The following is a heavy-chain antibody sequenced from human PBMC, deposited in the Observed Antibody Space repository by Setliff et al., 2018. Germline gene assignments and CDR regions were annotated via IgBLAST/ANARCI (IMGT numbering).Heavy chain of an antibody. CDR2: INADNGNT. CDR3: ARVPQEALYYYDRGNYFDY. V-gene: IGHV1-3*03. CDR1: GYTFTNYA. J-gene: IGHJ4*02. D-gene: IGHD3-22*01. Sequence: GASVKVSCKTSGYTFTNYAIHWVRQAPGQRLQWMGWINADNGNTKYSQEFQGRVTITRDTSANTVYMELSSLRSEDTAVYYCARVPQEALYYYDRGNYFDYWGQGTLVTVSS.